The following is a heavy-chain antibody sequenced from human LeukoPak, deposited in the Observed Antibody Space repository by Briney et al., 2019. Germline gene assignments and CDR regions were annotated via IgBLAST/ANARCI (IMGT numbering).Heavy chain of an antibody. Sequence: SVKVSCTASGGTFSSYAISWVRQAPGQGLEWMGGIIPIFGTANYAQKFQGRVTITADESTSTAYMELSSLRSEDTAVYYCARVHEGITMVRGGFYNWFDPWGQGTLVTVSS. V-gene: IGHV1-69*13. CDR1: GGTFSSYA. D-gene: IGHD3-10*01. CDR2: IIPIFGTA. J-gene: IGHJ5*02. CDR3: ARVHEGITMVRGGFYNWFDP.